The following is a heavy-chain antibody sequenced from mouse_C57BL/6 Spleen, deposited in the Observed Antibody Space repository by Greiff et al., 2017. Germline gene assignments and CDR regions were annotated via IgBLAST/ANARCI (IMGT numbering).Heavy chain of an antibody. Sequence: VQLQQPGAELVKPGASVKMSCKASGYTFTCYWITWVKQSPGQGLAWIGAIYTGSGSTNYNEKFKSKTTLTVDKSSSTAYMQLSSLTSEDSAVYYGARPGVYWYFDVWGTGTTVTVSA. V-gene: IGHV1-55*01. CDR3: ARPGVYWYFDV. J-gene: IGHJ1*03. CDR1: GYTFTCYW. CDR2: IYTGSGST. D-gene: IGHD5-1*01.